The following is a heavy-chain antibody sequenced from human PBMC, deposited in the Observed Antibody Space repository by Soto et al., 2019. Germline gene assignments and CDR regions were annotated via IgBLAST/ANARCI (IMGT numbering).Heavy chain of an antibody. D-gene: IGHD6-13*01. CDR1: GYTFTSYD. V-gene: IGHV1-8*01. CDR2: MNPNSGNT. Sequence: QVQLVQSGAEVKKPGASVKVSCKASGYTFTSYDINWVRQATGQGLEWMGWMNPNSGNTGYAQKFQGRVTMTRDTSINTAYMELSSLRSEDTSVYYCARVGLGAAWYQWFGPWGQGTLVTVSS. CDR3: ARVGLGAAWYQWFGP. J-gene: IGHJ5*02.